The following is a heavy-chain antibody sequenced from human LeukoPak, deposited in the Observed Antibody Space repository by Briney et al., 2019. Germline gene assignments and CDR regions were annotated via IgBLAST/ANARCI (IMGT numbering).Heavy chain of an antibody. CDR1: GGSISSYY. Sequence: PSETLSLTCTVSGGSISSYYWSWIRQPAGKGLECIGRIYTSGSTNYNPSLKSRVTMSVDTSKNQFSLKLSSVTAADTAVYFCARTPIYYYDNSGYYNWGQGTLVTVSS. CDR3: ARTPIYYYDNSGYYN. D-gene: IGHD3-22*01. V-gene: IGHV4-4*07. J-gene: IGHJ4*02. CDR2: IYTSGST.